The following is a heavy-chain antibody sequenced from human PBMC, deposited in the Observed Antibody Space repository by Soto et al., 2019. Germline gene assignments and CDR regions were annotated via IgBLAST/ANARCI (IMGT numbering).Heavy chain of an antibody. Sequence: GGSLRLSCAASGFTFSSFAMHWVRQAPGRGLEWVSCITGRDTFYADSVKGRFTISRDNAKNTLYLQMTRLKHDDTAVYYCARDGNYYTSRDGHWFDPWGQGTLVTVSS. D-gene: IGHD1-26*01. V-gene: IGHV3-21*04. J-gene: IGHJ5*02. CDR2: ITGRDT. CDR3: ARDGNYYTSRDGHWFDP. CDR1: GFTFSSFA.